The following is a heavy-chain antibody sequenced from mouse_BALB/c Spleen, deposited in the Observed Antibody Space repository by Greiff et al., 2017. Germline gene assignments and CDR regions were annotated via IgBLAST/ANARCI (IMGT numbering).Heavy chain of an antibody. CDR2: ISSGGSYT. J-gene: IGHJ4*01. D-gene: IGHD1-1*01. V-gene: IGHV5-6*01. CDR1: GFTFSSYG. Sequence: EVMLVESGGDLVKPGGSLKLSCAASGFTFSSYGMSWVRQTPDKRLEWVATISSGGSYTYYPDSVKGRFTISRDNAKNTLYLQMSSLKSEDTAMYYCARHDLLRYYAMDYWGQGTSVTVSS. CDR3: ARHDLLRYYAMDY.